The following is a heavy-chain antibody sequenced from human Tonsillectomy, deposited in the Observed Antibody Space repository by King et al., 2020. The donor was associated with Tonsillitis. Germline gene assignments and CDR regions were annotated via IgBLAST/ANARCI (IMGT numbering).Heavy chain of an antibody. Sequence: QLVQSGAEVKKPGSSVTLSCKASGVSFTSYAISWVRQAPGQGLEWMGRIIPMVGIANYEQKLQGRVTITADKSTSTAYMELSSLRSYAAAVYFCARARDGSMAAEYFHHCGQGTLVTVSS. V-gene: IGHV1-69*09. CDR2: IIPMVGIA. CDR1: GVSFTSYA. J-gene: IGHJ1*01. CDR3: ARARDGSMAAEYFHH. D-gene: IGHD5-24*01.